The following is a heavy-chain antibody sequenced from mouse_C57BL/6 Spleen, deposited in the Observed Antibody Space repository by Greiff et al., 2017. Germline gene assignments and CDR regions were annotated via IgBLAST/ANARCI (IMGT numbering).Heavy chain of an antibody. Sequence: VQLQQSGPELVKPGASVKISCKASGYSFTDYNMNWVKQSNGKSLEWIGEINPNYGTTSYNQKFKGKATLTVDQSSSTAYMQLNSLTSEDSSVYYCGRTSYYGNAMDYWGQGTPVTVSS. CDR3: GRTSYYGNAMDY. CDR2: INPNYGTT. CDR1: GYSFTDYN. V-gene: IGHV1-39*01. D-gene: IGHD1-1*01. J-gene: IGHJ4*01.